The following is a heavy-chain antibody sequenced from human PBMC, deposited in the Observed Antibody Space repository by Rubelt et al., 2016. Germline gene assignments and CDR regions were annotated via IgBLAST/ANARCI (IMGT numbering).Heavy chain of an antibody. D-gene: IGHD3-10*01. Sequence: QVQLVQSGAEVKKPGSSVKVSCKASGGTFSSYAISWVRQAPGQGLEWMGGIIPIFGTANYAQKFQGRVTITADESTSTAYMELSSLRSEDTAVYYCAKVFAYGSGSFGRYLDLWGRGTLVTVSS. CDR1: GGTFSSYA. V-gene: IGHV1-69*01. CDR2: IIPIFGTA. CDR3: AKVFAYGSGSFGRYLDL. J-gene: IGHJ2*01.